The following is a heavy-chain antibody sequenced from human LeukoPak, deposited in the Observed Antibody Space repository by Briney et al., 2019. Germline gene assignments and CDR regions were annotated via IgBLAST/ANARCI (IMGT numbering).Heavy chain of an antibody. D-gene: IGHD1-26*01. V-gene: IGHV3-30*18. CDR3: AKDISGRYEYYYGMDV. J-gene: IGHJ6*02. CDR2: ISYDGSNK. CDR1: GFTFTSYG. Sequence: PLGCLRLSSAASGFTFTSYGMDSVCQAPGKGLEWVAVISYDGSNKYYADSVKGRFTISRDNSKNTLYLQMNSLRAEDTAVYYCAKDISGRYEYYYGMDVWGQGTTVNVSS.